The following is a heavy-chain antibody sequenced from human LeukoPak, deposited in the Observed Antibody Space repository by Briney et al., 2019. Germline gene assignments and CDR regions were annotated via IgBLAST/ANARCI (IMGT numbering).Heavy chain of an antibody. CDR3: VRDPDALDF. V-gene: IGHV3-48*02. CDR2: IRSSGSRI. CDR1: GFTFSSYS. J-gene: IGHJ4*02. Sequence: GLSLRLSCAASGFTFSSYSMNWVRQAPGKGLEWVSYIRSSGSRIYNADSVRGRFTISRDNAKNSLYLQMNSLRDEDTAVYYCVRDPDALDFWGQGTPVTVSS.